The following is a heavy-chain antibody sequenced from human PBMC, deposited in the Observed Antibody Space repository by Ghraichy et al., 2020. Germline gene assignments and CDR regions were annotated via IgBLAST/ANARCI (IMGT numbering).Heavy chain of an antibody. CDR1: GGSFSGYY. D-gene: IGHD2-2*01. J-gene: IGHJ4*02. CDR3: ARAGYYCSSTSCYFHDVRY. V-gene: IGHV4-34*12. Sequence: SETLSLTCAVYGGSFSGYYWSWIRQPPGKGLEWIGEIIHSGSTNYNPSLKSRVTISVDTSKNQFSLKLSSVTAADTAVYYCARAGYYCSSTSCYFHDVRYWGQGTLVTVSS. CDR2: IIHSGST.